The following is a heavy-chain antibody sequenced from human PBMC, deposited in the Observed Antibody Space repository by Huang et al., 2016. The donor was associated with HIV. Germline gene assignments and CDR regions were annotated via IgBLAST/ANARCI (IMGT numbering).Heavy chain of an antibody. J-gene: IGHJ5*01. CDR3: AREGITPSGTEVSGFDF. Sequence: QVQLVQSGAEVKKPGASVTISCKASGFSILIYYIHWVRQAPGQGLEWIGIVNPSGGGADYEQNVKGRVTMTRDTSTRTLYMELSSLRSEDTAVYYCAREGITPSGTEVSGFDFWGQGTPVSVSS. V-gene: IGHV1-46*03. CDR1: GFSILIYY. CDR2: VNPSGGGA. D-gene: IGHD6-13*01.